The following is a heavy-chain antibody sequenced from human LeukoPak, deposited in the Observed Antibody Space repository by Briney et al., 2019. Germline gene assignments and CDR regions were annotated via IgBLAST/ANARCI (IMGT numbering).Heavy chain of an antibody. D-gene: IGHD3-3*01. CDR2: TRNKANNYAT. CDR3: AKDFWSGYLKYYFDS. Sequence: GGSLRLSCAVSGYPFSDHYIDWVRQAPGKGLEWVGQTRNKANNYATEYAASIKGRFIISRDDSRNSVYLQMNSLKTEDTAVYYCAKDFWSGYLKYYFDSWGQGTLVTVSS. CDR1: GYPFSDHY. J-gene: IGHJ4*02. V-gene: IGHV3-72*01.